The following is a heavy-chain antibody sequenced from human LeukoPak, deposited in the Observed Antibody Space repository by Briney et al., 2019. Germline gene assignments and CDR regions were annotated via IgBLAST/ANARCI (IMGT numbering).Heavy chain of an antibody. D-gene: IGHD6-19*01. Sequence: GGSLRLSCAASGFTFSSYEMNWVRQAPGKGLEWVSYISTTGSSIYYADSVKGRFTISRDNVKNLLYLQMNSLRAEDTAVYYCARVQRGIAVALDYWGQGTLAAVSS. CDR2: ISTTGSSI. V-gene: IGHV3-48*03. J-gene: IGHJ4*02. CDR1: GFTFSSYE. CDR3: ARVQRGIAVALDY.